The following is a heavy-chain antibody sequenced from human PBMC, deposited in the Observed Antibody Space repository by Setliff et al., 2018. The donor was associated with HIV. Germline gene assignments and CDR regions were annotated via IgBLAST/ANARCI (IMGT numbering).Heavy chain of an antibody. CDR3: ARSRSPYGEKYYFDS. V-gene: IGHV1-69*13. J-gene: IGHJ4*02. Sequence: SVKVSCKASGYRFNTYGVNWVRQAPGQGLEWMGGIIPVFGTSNYARKFQGRLAITADESTGTAYMDLSSLTSEDTAMYYCARSRSPYGEKYYFDSWGQGTLVTVSS. CDR1: GYRFNTYG. CDR2: IIPVFGTS. D-gene: IGHD4-17*01.